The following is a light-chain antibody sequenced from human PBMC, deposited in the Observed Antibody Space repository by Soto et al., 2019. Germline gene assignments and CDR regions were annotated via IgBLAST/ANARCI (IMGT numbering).Light chain of an antibody. CDR2: AAS. CDR3: QQYYSYPLT. Sequence: DIQMTQSPSTLSASVGDRVTITCRANHSISNRLAWYQQKPGKAPKLLIYAASTLQSGVPSRFSGSGSGTDFTLTISCLQSEDFATYYCQQYYSYPLTFGQGTKVDI. CDR1: HSISNR. J-gene: IGKJ1*01. V-gene: IGKV1-5*01.